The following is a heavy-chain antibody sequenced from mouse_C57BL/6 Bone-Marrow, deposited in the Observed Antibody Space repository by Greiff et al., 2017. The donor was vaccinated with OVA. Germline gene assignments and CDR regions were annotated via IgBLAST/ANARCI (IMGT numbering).Heavy chain of an antibody. Sequence: VKVVESGPGLVAPSQSLSITCTVSGFSLTSYAISWVRQPPGKGLEWLGVIWTGGGTNYNSALKSRLSISKDNSKSQVFLKMNSLQTDDTARYYCARNYYDPYYYAMDYWGQGTSVTVSS. D-gene: IGHD2-4*01. CDR2: IWTGGGT. V-gene: IGHV2-9-1*01. CDR1: GFSLTSYA. J-gene: IGHJ4*01. CDR3: ARNYYDPYYYAMDY.